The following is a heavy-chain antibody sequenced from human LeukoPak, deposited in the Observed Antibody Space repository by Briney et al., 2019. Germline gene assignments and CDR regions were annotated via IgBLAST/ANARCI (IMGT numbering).Heavy chain of an antibody. D-gene: IGHD2-15*01. CDR1: GGSFSGYY. J-gene: IGHJ4*02. CDR2: INHSGST. V-gene: IGHV4-34*01. Sequence: SETQSLTCAVYGGSFSGYYGSWIRQPPGKGLEWIGEINHSGSTNYNPSLKSRVTISVDTSKNQFSLKLSSVTAADTAVYYCARSLGYCSGGSCDFDYWGQGTLVTVSS. CDR3: ARSLGYCSGGSCDFDY.